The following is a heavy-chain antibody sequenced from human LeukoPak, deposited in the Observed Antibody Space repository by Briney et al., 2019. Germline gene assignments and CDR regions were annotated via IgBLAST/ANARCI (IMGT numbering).Heavy chain of an antibody. Sequence: PGGSLRLSCAASGFTFSSYAMSWVRQAPGKGLEWVSAISGSGGSTYYADSVKGRFTISRDNSKNTPYLQMNSLRAEDTAVYYCAKDVLDYGSGSWILTNAFDIWGQGTMVTVSS. CDR2: ISGSGGST. CDR3: AKDVLDYGSGSWILTNAFDI. V-gene: IGHV3-23*01. CDR1: GFTFSSYA. D-gene: IGHD3-10*01. J-gene: IGHJ3*02.